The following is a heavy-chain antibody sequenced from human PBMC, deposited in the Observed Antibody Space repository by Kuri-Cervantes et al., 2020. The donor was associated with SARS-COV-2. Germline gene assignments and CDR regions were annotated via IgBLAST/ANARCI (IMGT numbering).Heavy chain of an antibody. Sequence: ASVKVSCKASGYTFTSYYMHWVRQAPGQGLEWMGIINPSGGSTSYAQKFQGRVTITADKSTSTAYMELSSLRSEDTAVYYCARSEGYCSSTSCPLPGDYWGQGTLVTVSS. CDR1: GYTFTSYY. CDR2: INPSGGST. D-gene: IGHD2-2*01. V-gene: IGHV1-46*01. CDR3: ARSEGYCSSTSCPLPGDY. J-gene: IGHJ4*02.